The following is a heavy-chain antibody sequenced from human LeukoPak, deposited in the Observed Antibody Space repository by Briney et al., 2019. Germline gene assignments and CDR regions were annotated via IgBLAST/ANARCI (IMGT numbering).Heavy chain of an antibody. Sequence: PGGSLRLSCAASGFTFSSYAMHWVRQAPGKGLEWVAVISYDGSNKYYADSVKGRFTISRDNSKDTLYLQMNSLRVEDTAVYYCAKDKSGGFDYWGQGTLVTVSS. V-gene: IGHV3-30*04. CDR3: AKDKSGGFDY. CDR1: GFTFSSYA. J-gene: IGHJ4*02. D-gene: IGHD2-8*02. CDR2: ISYDGSNK.